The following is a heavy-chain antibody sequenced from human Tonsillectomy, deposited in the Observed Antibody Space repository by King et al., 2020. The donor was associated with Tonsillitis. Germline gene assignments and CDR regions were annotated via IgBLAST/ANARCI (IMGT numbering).Heavy chain of an antibody. J-gene: IGHJ4*02. CDR2: ISGIAVTT. D-gene: IGHD6-19*01. CDR3: AKGKYTSGWDYFDY. CDR1: GSTFSSYA. V-gene: IGHV3-23*04. Sequence: VQLVESGGGLVQPGGSLRLSCAASGSTFSSYAMSWVRQASGKGLNWVATISGIAVTTYYAYTVKVRLTISRDNSKNSLYLQMNSLRAEDTAVYYCAKGKYTSGWDYFDYWGQGTLVTVSS.